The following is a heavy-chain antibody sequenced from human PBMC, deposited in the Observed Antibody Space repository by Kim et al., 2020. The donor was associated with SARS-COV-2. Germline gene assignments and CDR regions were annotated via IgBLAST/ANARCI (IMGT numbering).Heavy chain of an antibody. CDR1: GLSFDESA. J-gene: IGHJ6*02. V-gene: IGHV3-30-3*01. CDR2: ISYDGRNK. CDR3: ARGNYYESVSLSDYYNGMDV. Sequence: GRSLRLSCAASGLSFDESAMNWVRQAPGKGLEWVAVISYDGRNKEYADSVKGRFSISRDNSKSTLSLQMNSLRVEDTAVYYCARGNYYESVSLSDYYNGMDVWGQGTTVTVSS. D-gene: IGHD3-10*01.